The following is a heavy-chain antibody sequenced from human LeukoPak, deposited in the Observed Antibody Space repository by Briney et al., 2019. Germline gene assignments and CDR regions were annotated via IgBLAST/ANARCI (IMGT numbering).Heavy chain of an antibody. CDR1: GGTFSSYT. CDR3: ARDVLDDSSGYYSHYYYYMDV. CDR2: IIPILGIA. V-gene: IGHV1-69*04. Sequence: ASVTVSCKASGGTFSSYTISWVRQAPGQGLEWMGRIIPILGIASYAQKFQGRATITAYKSTSTAYMELSSLRSEDTAVYYCARDVLDDSSGYYSHYYYYMDVWGKGTTVTVSS. J-gene: IGHJ6*03. D-gene: IGHD3-22*01.